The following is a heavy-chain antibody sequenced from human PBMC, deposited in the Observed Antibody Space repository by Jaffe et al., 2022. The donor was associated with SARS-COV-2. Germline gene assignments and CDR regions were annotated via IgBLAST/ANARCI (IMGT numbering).Heavy chain of an antibody. J-gene: IGHJ5*02. CDR1: GDPITSGSYY. D-gene: IGHD3-16*01. Sequence: QVQLQESGPGLVKPSETLSLTCIVSGDPITSGSYYWDWIRQSPGMGLEWIGSIYDTGTAYYNPSLESRVTISVDTSKNQFSLKLAAMAAADTGVYFCARRARRVGLGELGFGWFDPWGQGTLVTVSS. V-gene: IGHV4-39*01. CDR2: IYDTGTA. CDR3: ARRARRVGLGELGFGWFDP.